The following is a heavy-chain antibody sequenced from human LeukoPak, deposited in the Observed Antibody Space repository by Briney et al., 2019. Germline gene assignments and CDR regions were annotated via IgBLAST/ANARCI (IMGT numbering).Heavy chain of an antibody. D-gene: IGHD1-26*01. CDR1: GYTFTSYA. V-gene: IGHV7-4-1*02. CDR2: INTNTGNP. Sequence: GASVTVSCKASGYTFTSYAMNWVRQAPGQGLEWMGWINTNTGNPTYAQGFTGRFVFSLDTSVSTAYLQISSLKAEDTAVYYCAREWEPYYYYYGMDVWGQGTTVTVSS. J-gene: IGHJ6*02. CDR3: AREWEPYYYYYGMDV.